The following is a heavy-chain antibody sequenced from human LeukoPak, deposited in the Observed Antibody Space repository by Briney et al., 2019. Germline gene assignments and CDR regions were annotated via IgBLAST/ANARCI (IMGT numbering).Heavy chain of an antibody. V-gene: IGHV4-34*01. D-gene: IGHD3-10*01. Sequence: SDTLSLTCAVYGGSFSGYYWSWIRQPPGKGLEWIGEINHSGSTNYNPSLKSRVTISVDTSKNQFSLKLSSVIAADTAVYYCARGRYYYGSGSYYSGGLPFDYWGQGTLVTVSS. CDR1: GGSFSGYY. J-gene: IGHJ4*02. CDR3: ARGRYYYGSGSYYSGGLPFDY. CDR2: INHSGST.